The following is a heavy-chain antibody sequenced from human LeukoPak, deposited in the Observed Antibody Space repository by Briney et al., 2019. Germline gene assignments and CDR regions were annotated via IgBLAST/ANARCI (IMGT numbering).Heavy chain of an antibody. J-gene: IGHJ4*02. Sequence: GASVKVSCKASGYTFSAYYIHWARQAPGQGLEYMGCINPASGGTNYAENFQGRITMTADASITTAYMELSSLRSDDTAVFYCARSFKTGTNEGAAYWGQGTLVTVSS. V-gene: IGHV1-2*02. CDR1: GYTFSAYY. CDR3: ARSFKTGTNEGAAY. D-gene: IGHD1-7*01. CDR2: INPASGGT.